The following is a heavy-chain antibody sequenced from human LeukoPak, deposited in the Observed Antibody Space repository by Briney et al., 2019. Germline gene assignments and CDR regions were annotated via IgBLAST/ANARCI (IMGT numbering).Heavy chain of an antibody. CDR2: IKSKTDGGAT. V-gene: IGHV3-15*01. CDR3: TEERYYDSSGYRHQYYYYMDV. CDR1: GFTFSNAW. Sequence: GGSLRLSXAASGFTFSNAWMSWVRQAPGKGLEWVGRIKSKTDGGATDYAAPVKGRFTISRGDSKNTLYLQMNSLKTEDTAVYYCTEERYYDSSGYRHQYYYYMDVWGKGTTVTVSS. D-gene: IGHD3-22*01. J-gene: IGHJ6*03.